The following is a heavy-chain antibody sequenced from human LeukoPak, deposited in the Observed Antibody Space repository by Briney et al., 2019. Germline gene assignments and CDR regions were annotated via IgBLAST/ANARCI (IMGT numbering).Heavy chain of an antibody. CDR2: ISSSSSYM. J-gene: IGHJ6*02. CDR3: ARDRDVPAIGMDV. Sequence: GGSLRLSCAASGFTFSNYAMSWVRQAPGKGLEWVSSISSSSSYMYYADSVKGRFTISRDNAKNSLYLQMNSLRAEDTAVYYCARDRDVPAIGMDVWGQGTTVTVSS. V-gene: IGHV3-21*06. CDR1: GFTFSNYA.